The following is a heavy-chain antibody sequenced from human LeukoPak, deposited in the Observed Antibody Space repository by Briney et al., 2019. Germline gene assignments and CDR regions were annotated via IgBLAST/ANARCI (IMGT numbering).Heavy chain of an antibody. CDR2: ISYDKSNK. V-gene: IGHV3-30-3*01. Sequence: VRSLRLSCAASGFTFSSYAMHWVRQAPGKGLEWVALISYDKSNKYYADSVKGRFTISRDNSKNTLFVQMNSLRTEDTAVYYCARSGVQWQWLLTYDAFDIWGQGTMVTVSS. CDR3: ARSGVQWQWLLTYDAFDI. CDR1: GFTFSSYA. D-gene: IGHD6-19*01. J-gene: IGHJ3*02.